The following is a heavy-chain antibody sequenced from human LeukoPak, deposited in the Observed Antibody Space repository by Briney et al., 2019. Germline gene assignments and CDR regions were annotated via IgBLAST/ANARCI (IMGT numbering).Heavy chain of an antibody. V-gene: IGHV3-48*03. CDR2: ISSSGSTK. D-gene: IGHD1-26*01. J-gene: IGHJ3*02. Sequence: PGGSLRLSCAASGFTFSSYEMSWVRQAPGKGLEWISYISSSGSTKYYADSVKGRFTVSRDNAKNSQYLQLSGLRAEDTAVYYCAREGGSYFPDGFDIWGQGTMVTVSS. CDR3: AREGGSYFPDGFDI. CDR1: GFTFSSYE.